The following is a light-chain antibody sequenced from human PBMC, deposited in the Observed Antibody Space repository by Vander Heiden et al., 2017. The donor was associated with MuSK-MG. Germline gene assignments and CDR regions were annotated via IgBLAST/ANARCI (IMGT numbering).Light chain of an antibody. CDR2: GVS. CDR3: SSYTSSSTWV. V-gene: IGLV2-14*01. J-gene: IGLJ2*01. Sequence: QSALTQPASVSGSPGQSITISCTGTSSDIGGYNYVSWYQQHPGKAPKRMMYGVSNRPSVVSSRFSDSKSGNTASLTISGLQAEDEADYYCSSYTSSSTWVFGGGTKLTVL. CDR1: SSDIGGYNY.